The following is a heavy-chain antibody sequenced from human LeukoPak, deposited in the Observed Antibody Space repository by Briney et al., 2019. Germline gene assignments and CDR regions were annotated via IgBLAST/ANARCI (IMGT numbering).Heavy chain of an antibody. D-gene: IGHD1-26*01. V-gene: IGHV3-49*04. CDR1: GFTFGDYA. CDR2: IRSNSGAS. Sequence: GGSLRLSCTASGFTFGDYAMSWVRQAPGKGLEWVSFIRSNSGASEYAASVKGRFIISRDNSKSIVYLQMNSLNTEDTAVYFCGRGLTVVGAKYYFDYWGQGTLVTVSS. J-gene: IGHJ4*02. CDR3: GRGLTVVGAKYYFDY.